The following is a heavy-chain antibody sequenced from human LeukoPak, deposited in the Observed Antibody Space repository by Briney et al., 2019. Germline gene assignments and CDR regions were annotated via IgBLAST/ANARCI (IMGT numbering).Heavy chain of an antibody. CDR3: ATIMGPYDFWSGYYRDY. V-gene: IGHV4-61*02. D-gene: IGHD3-3*01. J-gene: IGHJ4*02. CDR1: GGSISSGRYY. CDR2: IYTSGST. Sequence: SETLSLTCTVSGGSISSGRYYWSWIRQPAGKGLEWIGRIYTSGSTNYNPSLKSRVTISVDTSKNQFSLKLSSVTAADTAVYYCATIMGPYDFWSGYYRDYWGQGTLVTVSS.